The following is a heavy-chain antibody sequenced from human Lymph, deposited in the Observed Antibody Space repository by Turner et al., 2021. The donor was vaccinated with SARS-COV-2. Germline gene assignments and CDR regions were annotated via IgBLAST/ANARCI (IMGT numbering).Heavy chain of an antibody. CDR2: IYSGGST. J-gene: IGHJ6*02. CDR1: GLTVSSNY. Sequence: EVQLVETGGGLIQHGGSLRLSCAASGLTVSSNYMTWVRQAPGKGLEWVSVIYSGGSTFYADSVKGRFTISRDNSKNTLYLQMNSLRAEDTAVYYCARDLVVYGMDVWGQGPTFTVSS. V-gene: IGHV3-53*02. CDR3: ARDLVVYGMDV. D-gene: IGHD3-10*01.